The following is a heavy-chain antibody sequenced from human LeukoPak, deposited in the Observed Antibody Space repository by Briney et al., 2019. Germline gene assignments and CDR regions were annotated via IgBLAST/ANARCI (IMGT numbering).Heavy chain of an antibody. Sequence: GGSLRLSCAASGFTFSSYWMSWVRQAPGKGLEWVANIKQDGSEKYYVDSVKGRFTISRDNAKNSLYLQMNSLRAEDTAVYYCASWGYYYGSGSYGLDYWGQGTLVTVSS. CDR1: GFTFSSYW. D-gene: IGHD3-10*01. CDR3: ASWGYYYGSGSYGLDY. V-gene: IGHV3-7*01. J-gene: IGHJ4*02. CDR2: IKQDGSEK.